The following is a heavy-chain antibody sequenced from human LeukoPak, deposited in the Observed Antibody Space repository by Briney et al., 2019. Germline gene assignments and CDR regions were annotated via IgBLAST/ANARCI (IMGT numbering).Heavy chain of an antibody. V-gene: IGHV1-24*01. CDR2: FDPEDGET. J-gene: IGHJ4*02. CDR1: GYTLTELS. D-gene: IGHD6-19*01. CDR3: ATTSDWYGFFDY. Sequence: WASVKVSCKVSGYTLTELSMHWVRQAPGKGLEWMGGFDPEDGETIYAQKFQGRVTMTEDTSTDTAYMELSSLRSEDTAVYYCATTSDWYGFFDYWGQGTLVTVSS.